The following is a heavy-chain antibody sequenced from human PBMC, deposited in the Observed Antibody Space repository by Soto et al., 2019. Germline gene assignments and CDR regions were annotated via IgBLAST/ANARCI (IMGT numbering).Heavy chain of an antibody. V-gene: IGHV1-69*13. CDR2: IIPIFGTA. CDR1: GYTFTAYY. CDR3: ARAGFSAMVHYYYCGMDV. J-gene: IGHJ6*02. Sequence: SVKVSCKASGYTFTAYYMHWVRQAPGQRLEWMGGIIPIFGTANYAQKFQGRVTITADESTSTAYMELSSLRSEDTAVYYCARAGFSAMVHYYYCGMDVWGQGTTVTVFS. D-gene: IGHD2-2*01.